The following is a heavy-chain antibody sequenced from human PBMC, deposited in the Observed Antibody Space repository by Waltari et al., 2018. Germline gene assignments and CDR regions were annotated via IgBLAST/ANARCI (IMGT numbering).Heavy chain of an antibody. J-gene: IGHJ5*02. D-gene: IGHD2-2*01. CDR1: GSTSGRFW. V-gene: IGHV3-74*01. CDR2: INSDGTTT. Sequence: EVQLLESGGGLTQPGGSLRLTCVVPGSTSGRFWFPWFGQAPGKGLVWVSRINSDGTTTNYADSVKGRFTISRDSAKNTLYLQMNSLRPDDTAVYFCARGSDVVEVPAANGVVVGPWGQGTQVTVSS. CDR3: ARGSDVVEVPAANGVVVGP.